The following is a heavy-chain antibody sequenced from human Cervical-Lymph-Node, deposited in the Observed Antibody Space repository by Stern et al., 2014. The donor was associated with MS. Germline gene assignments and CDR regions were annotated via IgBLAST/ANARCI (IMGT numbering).Heavy chain of an antibody. CDR1: GFTFSNYG. J-gene: IGHJ4*02. CDR3: ARGNWNYEGMGY. Sequence: VQLVQSGGGVVQPGRSLRLSCAASGFTFSNYGMHWVRQAPGKGLAWLAVIWYDGNKKYYADSVKGRFTISRDNSKNTLFLQMSSLTAEDTALYYCARGNWNYEGMGYWGQGTLVTVSS. V-gene: IGHV3-33*01. CDR2: IWYDGNKK. D-gene: IGHD1-7*01.